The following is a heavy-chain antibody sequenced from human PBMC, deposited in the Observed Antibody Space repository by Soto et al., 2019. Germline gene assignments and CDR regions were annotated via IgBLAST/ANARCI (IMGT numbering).Heavy chain of an antibody. CDR3: ASLFPSRFDYIWRSYPDDAFDI. CDR2: INPSGGST. CDR1: GYTFTSYY. V-gene: IGHV1-46*03. Sequence: ASVKVSCKASGYTFTSYYMHWVRQAPGQGLEWMGIINPSGGSTSYAQKFQGRVTMTRDTSTSTVYMELSSLRSEDTAVYYCASLFPSRFDYIWRSYPDDAFDIWGQGTMVTVSS. D-gene: IGHD3-16*02. J-gene: IGHJ3*02.